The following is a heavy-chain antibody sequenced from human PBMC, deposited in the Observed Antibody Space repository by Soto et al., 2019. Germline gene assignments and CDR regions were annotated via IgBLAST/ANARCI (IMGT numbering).Heavy chain of an antibody. Sequence: QVQLVQSGAEVKKPGSSVKVSCKASGGTFSSYTISWVRQAPGQGLEWMGRIIPILGIANYAQKFQGRVTIXGDKSTGTAYMELSSLRSEDTAVYYCARGPRAGTHYWGQGTLVTVSS. CDR3: ARGPRAGTHY. CDR2: IIPILGIA. V-gene: IGHV1-69*02. D-gene: IGHD6-19*01. J-gene: IGHJ4*02. CDR1: GGTFSSYT.